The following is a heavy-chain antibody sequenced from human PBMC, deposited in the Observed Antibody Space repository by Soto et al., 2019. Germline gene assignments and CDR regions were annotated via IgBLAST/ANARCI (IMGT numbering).Heavy chain of an antibody. Sequence: PSETLSLTCAVSGDSIGSGYSWAWIRQPPGKGLQWIGSISHSGSTYFNTSLKSRVTVSVDTSDNQFSLELRSVTAADTATYYCARDLIPFSSAVVPVFDYWGQGILVTVSS. CDR1: GDSIGSGYS. CDR2: ISHSGST. CDR3: ARDLIPFSSAVVPVFDY. V-gene: IGHV4-38-2*02. D-gene: IGHD6-19*01. J-gene: IGHJ4*02.